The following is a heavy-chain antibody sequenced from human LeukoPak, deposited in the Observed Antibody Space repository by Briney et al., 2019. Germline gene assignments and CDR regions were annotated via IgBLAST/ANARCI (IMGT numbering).Heavy chain of an antibody. CDR3: ARYSVWGYYDSSGYYYLDY. CDR2: INHGGST. Sequence: SETLSLTCAVYGGSFSGYYWSWIRQPPGKGLEWIGEINHGGSTNYNPSLKSRVTISVDTSKNQFSLKLSSVTAAGTAVYYCARYSVWGYYDSSGYYYLDYWGQGTLVTVSS. J-gene: IGHJ4*02. D-gene: IGHD3-22*01. CDR1: GGSFSGYY. V-gene: IGHV4-34*01.